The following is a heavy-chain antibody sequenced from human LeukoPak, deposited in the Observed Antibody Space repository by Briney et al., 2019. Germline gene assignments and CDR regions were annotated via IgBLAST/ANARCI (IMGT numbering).Heavy chain of an antibody. CDR3: ARNNYYDSSGYDY. Sequence: GGSLRLSCAVSGFTFSAYSMNWVRQAPGKGLEWISSISDDSSHKYYADSVKGRFAISRDNAKNSVYLQMNSLRAEDTAVYYCARNNYYDSSGYDYWGQGTLVTVSS. D-gene: IGHD3-22*01. CDR2: ISDDSSHK. J-gene: IGHJ4*02. CDR1: GFTFSAYS. V-gene: IGHV3-21*01.